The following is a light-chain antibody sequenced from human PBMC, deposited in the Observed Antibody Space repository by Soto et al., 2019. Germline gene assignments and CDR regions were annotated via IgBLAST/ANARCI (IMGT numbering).Light chain of an antibody. CDR1: SSDVGGYIY. Sequence: QSALTQPASVSGSPGQSITISCTGTSSDVGGYIYVSWYQQHPGKVPKLMIYEVSNRPSGVSDRFSGSKSGNTASLTISGLQAEDEADYYCSSYTSSSTVIFGGGTKLTVL. CDR2: EVS. V-gene: IGLV2-14*01. CDR3: SSYTSSSTVI. J-gene: IGLJ2*01.